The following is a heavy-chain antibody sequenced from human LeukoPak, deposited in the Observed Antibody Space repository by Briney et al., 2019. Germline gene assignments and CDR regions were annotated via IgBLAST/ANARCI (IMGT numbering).Heavy chain of an antibody. CDR3: AREPGVTVTTLDMDV. V-gene: IGHV3-11*04. CDR1: GFTFSGYY. Sequence: PGGSLRLSCAASGFTFSGYYMSWIRQAPGKGLEWVSYISSSGTTISYADSVKGRFTISRDNAKNLLYLQMNSLRAEDTAVYFCAREPGVTVTTLDMDVWGQGTTVTVSS. J-gene: IGHJ6*02. CDR2: ISSSGTTI. D-gene: IGHD4-17*01.